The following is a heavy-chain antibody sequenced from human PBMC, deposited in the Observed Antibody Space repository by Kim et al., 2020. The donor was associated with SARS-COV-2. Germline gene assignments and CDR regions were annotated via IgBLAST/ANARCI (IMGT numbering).Heavy chain of an antibody. CDR3: AREPPTPLLWFGGWNSGDYYYYYGMDV. V-gene: IGHV4-61*02. Sequence: SETLSLTCTVSGGSISSGSYYWSWIRQPAGKGLEWIGRIYTSGSTNYNPSLKSRVTISVDTSKNQFSLKLSSVTAADTAVYYCAREPPTPLLWFGGWNSGDYYYYYGMDVWGQGTTVTVSS. CDR2: IYTSGST. CDR1: GGSISSGSYY. J-gene: IGHJ6*02. D-gene: IGHD3-10*01.